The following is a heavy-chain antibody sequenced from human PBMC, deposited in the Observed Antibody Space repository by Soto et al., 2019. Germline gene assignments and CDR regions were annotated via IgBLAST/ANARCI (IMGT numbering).Heavy chain of an antibody. Sequence: SETLSLTCTVSGGSISSYYWSWIRQPPGKGLEWIGYIYYSGSTNYNPSLKSRVTISVDTSKNQFSLKLSSVTAADTAVYYWATGYCSSTSCYMRGLGAFDIWGQGTMVTVSS. CDR2: IYYSGST. J-gene: IGHJ3*02. CDR3: ATGYCSSTSCYMRGLGAFDI. CDR1: GGSISSYY. V-gene: IGHV4-59*01. D-gene: IGHD2-2*02.